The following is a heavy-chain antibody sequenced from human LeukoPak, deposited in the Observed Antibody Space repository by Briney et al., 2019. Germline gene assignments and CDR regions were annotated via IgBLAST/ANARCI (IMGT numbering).Heavy chain of an antibody. V-gene: IGHV1-69*05. Sequence: SVKVSCKASGGTFSSYAISWVRQAPGQGLEWMGGIIPIFGTANYAQKFQGRVTITTDESTSTAYMELSSLRSEDTAVYYCARDGGSYENYFDYWGQGTLVTVSS. J-gene: IGHJ4*02. CDR1: GGTFSSYA. CDR2: IIPIFGTA. CDR3: ARDGGSYENYFDY. D-gene: IGHD1-26*01.